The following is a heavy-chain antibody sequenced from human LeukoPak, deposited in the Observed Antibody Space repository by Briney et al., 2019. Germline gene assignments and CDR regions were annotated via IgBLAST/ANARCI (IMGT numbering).Heavy chain of an antibody. D-gene: IGHD4-23*01. V-gene: IGHV4-59*11. CDR1: GGSMSSHY. CDR3: AGTYGGNAFGY. Sequence: SETLCLTGTVPGGSMSSHYWSWIRQPPGKGLEWIGYIYHRGSTNYNPSLKSRVPISVDTSKNQFSLKLSSVTAADTAVYYCAGTYGGNAFGYWGQGTLVTVSS. J-gene: IGHJ4*02. CDR2: IYHRGST.